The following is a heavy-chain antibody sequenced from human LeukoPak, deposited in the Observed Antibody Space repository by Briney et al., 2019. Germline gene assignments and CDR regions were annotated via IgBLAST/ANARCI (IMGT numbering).Heavy chain of an antibody. D-gene: IGHD5-18*01. J-gene: IGHJ4*02. V-gene: IGHV4-59*01. Sequence: SETLSLTCTVSGGSISSYYWSWIRQPPGKGLEWLGYIYYSGSTNYNPSLKSRVTISVDTSKNQFSLKLSSVTAADTAVYYCASKGRYSYGGFDYWGQGTLVTVSS. CDR1: GGSISSYY. CDR2: IYYSGST. CDR3: ASKGRYSYGGFDY.